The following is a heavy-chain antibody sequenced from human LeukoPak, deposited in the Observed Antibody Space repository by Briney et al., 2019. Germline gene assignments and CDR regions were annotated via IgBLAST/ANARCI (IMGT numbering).Heavy chain of an antibody. J-gene: IGHJ4*02. Sequence: SETLSLTCTVSGTSISSGAYSWSWVRQHPGKGLEWIAYIYYSGDTYYNPSLKRRVTISVDTSKNQFSLKLSSVTAADTAVYYCARTITIFGALGYFDYWGQGTLVTVSS. CDR1: GTSISSGAYS. D-gene: IGHD3-3*01. V-gene: IGHV4-31*03. CDR2: IYYSGDT. CDR3: ARTITIFGALGYFDY.